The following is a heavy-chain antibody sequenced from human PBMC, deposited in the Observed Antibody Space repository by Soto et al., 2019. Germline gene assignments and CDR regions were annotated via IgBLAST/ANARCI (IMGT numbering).Heavy chain of an antibody. D-gene: IGHD3-10*01. V-gene: IGHV4-59*01. J-gene: IGHJ4*02. CDR2: IYYLGST. CDR1: GGSMSEYF. Sequence: SETLSLTCSVPGGSMSEYFWSWIRQSSGKGLEWIGYIYYLGSTDYNPSLKSRVTISVDTSKRQFSLRLTSVTAADTAVYYCARDGYDGSGSPYPAYWGPGTQVTVSS. CDR3: ARDGYDGSGSPYPAY.